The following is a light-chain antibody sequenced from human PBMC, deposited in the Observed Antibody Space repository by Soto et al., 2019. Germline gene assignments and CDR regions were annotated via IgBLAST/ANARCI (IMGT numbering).Light chain of an antibody. J-gene: IGKJ2*01. Sequence: EIVLTQSPGTLSLSPGERATLSCRASQSVSSSYLTWYQQKPGQAPRLLIYGASSKAPGIPDRFSGSGSGTDFTLTINRLEPEDFGVYYCQQYGSSGYTFGQGTKLEIK. V-gene: IGKV3-20*01. CDR2: GAS. CDR1: QSVSSSY. CDR3: QQYGSSGYT.